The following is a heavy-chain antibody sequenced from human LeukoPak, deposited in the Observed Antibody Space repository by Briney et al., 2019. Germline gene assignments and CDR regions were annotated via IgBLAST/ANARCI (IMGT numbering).Heavy chain of an antibody. CDR1: GGTFSSYA. D-gene: IGHD3-22*01. J-gene: IGHJ5*02. Sequence: SVKVSCKASGGTFSSYAISWVRQAPGQGLEWMGGIISIFGTANYAQKFQGRVTITADESTSTAYMELSSLRSEDTAVYYCARATNYYDSSGYYNYNWFDPWGQGTLVTVSS. V-gene: IGHV1-69*13. CDR2: IISIFGTA. CDR3: ARATNYYDSSGYYNYNWFDP.